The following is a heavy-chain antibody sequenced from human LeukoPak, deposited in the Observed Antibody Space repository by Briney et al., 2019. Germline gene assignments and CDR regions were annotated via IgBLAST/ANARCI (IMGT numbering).Heavy chain of an antibody. V-gene: IGHV3-74*01. Sequence: GGSLRLSCAASGFTFSSYCMHWVRQAPGKGLVWVSRINSDGSSTSYADSVKGRFTISRDNAKNTLYLQMNSLRAEDTAVYYCAKSARGYCSGGSCYDAFDIWGQGTMVTVSS. CDR1: GFTFSSYC. CDR3: AKSARGYCSGGSCYDAFDI. CDR2: INSDGSST. D-gene: IGHD2-15*01. J-gene: IGHJ3*02.